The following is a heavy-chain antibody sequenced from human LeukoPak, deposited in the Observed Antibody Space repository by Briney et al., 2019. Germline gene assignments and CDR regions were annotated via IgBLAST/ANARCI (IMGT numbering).Heavy chain of an antibody. CDR1: GGSISTSNW. CDR3: ARRYYGSGTNYFDY. CDR2: VNHSGST. D-gene: IGHD3-10*01. J-gene: IGHJ4*02. V-gene: IGHV4-4*02. Sequence: SETLSLTCTVSGGSISTSNWWSWVRQPPGKGLEWIGEVNHSGSTTYNSSLKSRLTMSIDKSKNHFSLNLSSVTAADTAVYYCARRYYGSGTNYFDYWGQGTLVTVSS.